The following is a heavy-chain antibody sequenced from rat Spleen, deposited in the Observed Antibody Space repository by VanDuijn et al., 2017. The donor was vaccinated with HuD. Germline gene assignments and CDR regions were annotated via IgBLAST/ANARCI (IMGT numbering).Heavy chain of an antibody. CDR2: ISSGGGGT. J-gene: IGHJ2*01. V-gene: IGHV5-25*01. D-gene: IGHD1-11*01. Sequence: EVQLVESGGGLVQPGRSLKLSCAASGFTFSSVPMAWVRQAPKKGLEWVASISSGGGGTHYPDSVKGRFTISRDNAKRTLYLQMDSLRSEDTASYYCARQRDWGQGVMVTVSS. CDR3: ARQRD. CDR1: GFTFSSVP.